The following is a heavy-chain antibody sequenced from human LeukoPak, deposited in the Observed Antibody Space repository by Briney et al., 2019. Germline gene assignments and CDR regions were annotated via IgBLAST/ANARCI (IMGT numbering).Heavy chain of an antibody. D-gene: IGHD3-10*01. CDR2: ISGSSGST. V-gene: IGHV3-23*01. CDR3: AKSGFGESASYNWFDP. Sequence: QSGGSLRLSCAASGFTFSNYAMSWVRQAPGKGLEWVSGISGSSGSTYYADSVKGRFTISRDNSKNTLYLQMNSLRAEDTAVYYCAKSGFGESASYNWFDPWGRGTLVTVSS. CDR1: GFTFSNYA. J-gene: IGHJ5*02.